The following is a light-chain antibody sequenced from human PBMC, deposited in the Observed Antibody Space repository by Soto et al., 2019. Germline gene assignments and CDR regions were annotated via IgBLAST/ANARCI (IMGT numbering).Light chain of an antibody. Sequence: QSALTQPASVSGSPGQSITISCTGTSSDVGGYNYVSWYQQHPGKAPKLIIHEVSNRPSGVSNRFSGSKSGNTASLTISGLQAEDEADYYCSSHGGSNTFYVFGSGTKVTVL. V-gene: IGLV2-14*01. CDR3: SSHGGSNTFYV. CDR2: EVS. J-gene: IGLJ1*01. CDR1: SSDVGGYNY.